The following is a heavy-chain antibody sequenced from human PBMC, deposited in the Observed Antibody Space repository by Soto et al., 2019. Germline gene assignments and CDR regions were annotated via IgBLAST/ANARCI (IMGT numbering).Heavy chain of an antibody. D-gene: IGHD5-18*01. Sequence: PVGSLRLSCAASGFTFSNYAIHWVRQAPGKGLEWVAVLSYDGNNIHYADSVKGRFTISRDNSKNTLFLQMNSLRTEDTAVYYCARGPIGDAAMVTNYFDYWGQGTLVTVS. V-gene: IGHV3-30-3*01. CDR3: ARGPIGDAAMVTNYFDY. CDR2: LSYDGNNI. CDR1: GFTFSNYA. J-gene: IGHJ4*02.